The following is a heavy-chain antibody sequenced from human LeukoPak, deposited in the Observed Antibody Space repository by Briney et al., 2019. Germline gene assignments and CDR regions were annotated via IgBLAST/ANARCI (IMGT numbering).Heavy chain of an antibody. V-gene: IGHV3-30*18. Sequence: PGGSPRLSCAASGFSFSSFGVHWVRQAPGKGLEWVAVISYDGSYKFYADSVKGRFTISRDNPKKTLYLQMNSLRVEDTAVYYCAKDLYSSGWLIDYWGQGTLVTVSS. J-gene: IGHJ4*02. CDR3: AKDLYSSGWLIDY. D-gene: IGHD6-19*01. CDR2: ISYDGSYK. CDR1: GFSFSSFG.